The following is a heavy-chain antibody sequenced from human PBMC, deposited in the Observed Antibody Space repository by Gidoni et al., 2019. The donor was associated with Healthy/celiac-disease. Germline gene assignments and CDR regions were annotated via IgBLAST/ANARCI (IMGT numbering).Heavy chain of an antibody. V-gene: IGHV3-15*01. CDR3: TTDEGPGITIFGVADNAFDI. CDR2: IKSKTDGGTT. J-gene: IGHJ3*02. CDR1: GFTFSNAW. Sequence: EVQLVESGGGLVKPGGSLRLSCAASGFTFSNAWMSWVSQAPGKGLEWVGRIKSKTDGGTTDYAAPVKGRFTISRDDSKNTLYLQMNSLKTEDTAVYYCTTDEGPGITIFGVADNAFDIWGQGTMVTVSS. D-gene: IGHD3-3*01.